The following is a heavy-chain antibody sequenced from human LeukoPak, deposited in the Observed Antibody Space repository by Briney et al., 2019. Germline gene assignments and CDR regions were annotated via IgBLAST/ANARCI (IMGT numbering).Heavy chain of an antibody. J-gene: IGHJ6*03. CDR2: IYCSGST. D-gene: IGHD2/OR15-2a*01. CDR1: GGSISSSSYY. CDR3: ARINIHYYYMDV. V-gene: IGHV4-39*07. Sequence: SETLSLTCTVSGGSISSSSYYWGWIRQPPGKGLEGIGSIYCSGSTYYNPSLKSRVTISVDTSKNQFSLKLSSVTAADTAVYYCARINIHYYYMDVWGKGTTLTVSS.